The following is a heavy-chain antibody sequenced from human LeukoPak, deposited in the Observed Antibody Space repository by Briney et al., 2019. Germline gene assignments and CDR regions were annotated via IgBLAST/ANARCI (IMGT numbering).Heavy chain of an antibody. CDR3: ARVTVTTDAFDI. D-gene: IGHD4-17*01. Sequence: GASVKVSCKASGYTFTSYGISWVRQAPGQGLEWMGWISTYNGNTNYAQRLQGRVTMTTDTSTSTAYMELRSLRSDDTAVYYCARVTVTTDAFDIWGQGTMVTVSS. CDR2: ISTYNGNT. CDR1: GYTFTSYG. V-gene: IGHV1-18*01. J-gene: IGHJ3*02.